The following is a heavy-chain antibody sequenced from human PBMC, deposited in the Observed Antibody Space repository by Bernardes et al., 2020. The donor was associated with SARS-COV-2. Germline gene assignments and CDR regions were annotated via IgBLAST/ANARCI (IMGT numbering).Heavy chain of an antibody. CDR2: TSSSGTYI. CDR3: VTGLMVYEIGWETDI. V-gene: IGHV3-21*01. Sequence: GGSLRLSCAASGFTVSSYTMNWVRQAPGKGLEWVSSTSSSGTYIFYADSVRGRFTISRDNAKNLLSLQMNRLRAEDTAVYYCVTGLMVYEIGWETDIGGQGTTVTVSS. CDR1: GFTVSSYT. J-gene: IGHJ6*02. D-gene: IGHD2-8*01.